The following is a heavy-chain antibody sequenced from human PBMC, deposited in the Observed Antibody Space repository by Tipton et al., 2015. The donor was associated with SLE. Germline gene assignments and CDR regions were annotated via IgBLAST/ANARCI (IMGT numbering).Heavy chain of an antibody. CDR1: GGSISSSNW. D-gene: IGHD1-1*01. CDR3: ARPNWNDYYYGMDV. V-gene: IGHV4-4*02. CDR2: IYHSGST. Sequence: TLSLTCAVSGGSISSSNWWSWVRQPPGKGLEWIGEIYHSGSTNYNPSLKSRVTISVDKSKNQFSLKLSSVTAADTAVYYCARPNWNDYYYGMDVWGQGTTVTVSS. J-gene: IGHJ6*02.